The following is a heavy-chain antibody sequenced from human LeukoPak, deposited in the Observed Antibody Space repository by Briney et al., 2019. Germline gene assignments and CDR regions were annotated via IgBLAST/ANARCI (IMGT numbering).Heavy chain of an antibody. V-gene: IGHV4-59*11. CDR2: ISYIGST. J-gene: IGHJ3*02. CDR3: ARDLVTVTKGFDI. Sequence: SETLSLTCAVSADSFSSHYWTWIRQPPGKGLEWIGYISYIGSTNYNPSLKSRVTISIDTPKNQFSLKLSSVTAADTAVYYCARDLVTVTKGFDIWGQGTMVSVSS. D-gene: IGHD4-17*01. CDR1: ADSFSSHY.